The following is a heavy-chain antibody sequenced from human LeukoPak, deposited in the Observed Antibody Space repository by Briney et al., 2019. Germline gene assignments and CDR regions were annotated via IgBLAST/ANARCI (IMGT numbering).Heavy chain of an antibody. Sequence: SVKVSCKASGGTFSSYAISWVRQAPGQGLEWMGGIIPIFGTANYAQKFQGRVTITTDESTSTAYMELSSLRSEDTAVYYCARGARTRGFLEWFPDYWGQGTLVTVSS. V-gene: IGHV1-69*05. CDR1: GGTFSSYA. D-gene: IGHD3-3*01. CDR2: IIPIFGTA. J-gene: IGHJ4*02. CDR3: ARGARTRGFLEWFPDY.